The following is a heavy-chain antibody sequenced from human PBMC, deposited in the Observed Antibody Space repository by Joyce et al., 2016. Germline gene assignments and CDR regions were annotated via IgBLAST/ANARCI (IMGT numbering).Heavy chain of an antibody. CDR2: IVNSGSS. Sequence: QLQLQESGPRLVKPSETLSLTCSVSGGSISSRNYCWAWIRQSPGKGLEWIGTIVNSGSSYYNPSLKSRVTISVDRYKSQFSLRLNSVTAADTAVYYCARDPDTSYWYESDAFDIWGQGTMVTVSS. J-gene: IGHJ3*02. CDR1: GGSISSRNYC. V-gene: IGHV4-39*07. D-gene: IGHD1-1*01. CDR3: ARDPDTSYWYESDAFDI.